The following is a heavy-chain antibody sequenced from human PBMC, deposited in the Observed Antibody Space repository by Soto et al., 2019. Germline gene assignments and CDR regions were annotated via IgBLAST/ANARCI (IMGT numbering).Heavy chain of an antibody. CDR1: GFSFSSYA. J-gene: IGHJ5*02. CDR2: ISHDGINK. D-gene: IGHD6-19*01. Sequence: QVRLVESGGGVVQPGRSLRLSCTASGFSFSSYAMYWFRQPPGKGLEWVAVISHDGINKHYADSVKGRVTVXXXXXXXXXXXXXXXXXXXXXXXXYCARDMYSSDYFVKWFEPWGQGTLVTVXS. CDR3: ARDMYSSDYFVKWFEP. V-gene: IGHV3-30-3*01.